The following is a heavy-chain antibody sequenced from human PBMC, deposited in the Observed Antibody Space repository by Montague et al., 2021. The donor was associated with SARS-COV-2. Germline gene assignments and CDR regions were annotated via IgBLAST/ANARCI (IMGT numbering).Heavy chain of an antibody. CDR3: ARVQGITTIVVVIGAFDI. Sequence: TLSLTCTVSGGSISSGGYYWSWIRQHPGKGLEWIGYIYYSGSTYYNPSLKSRVTISVGTSKNQFSLKLSSVTAADTAVYYCARVQGITTIVVVIGAFDIWGRGTMVTVSS. CDR2: IYYSGST. CDR1: GGSISSGGYY. V-gene: IGHV4-31*03. D-gene: IGHD3-22*01. J-gene: IGHJ3*02.